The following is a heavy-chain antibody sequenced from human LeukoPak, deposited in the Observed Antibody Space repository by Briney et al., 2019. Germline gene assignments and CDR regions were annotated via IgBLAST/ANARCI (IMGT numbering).Heavy chain of an antibody. D-gene: IGHD5-12*01. CDR2: IFYSGTT. J-gene: IGHJ6*03. CDR1: GGSISSYY. V-gene: IGHV4-59*01. Sequence: SETLSLTCTVSGGSISSYYWSWIRQPPGKGLEWIGFIFYSGTTNYNPSLKSRVTISVDTSKNQFSLKLSSVTAADTAVYYCARVVYSGYDFRGAMDVWGKGTTVTVSS. CDR3: ARVVYSGYDFRGAMDV.